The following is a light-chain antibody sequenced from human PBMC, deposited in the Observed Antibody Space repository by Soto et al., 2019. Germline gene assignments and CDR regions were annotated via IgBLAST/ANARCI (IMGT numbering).Light chain of an antibody. J-gene: IGKJ5*01. CDR1: QGIRTY. V-gene: IGKV1-9*01. CDR2: SAS. Sequence: IHLTQSPSSLSASVGDRVTITCRASQGIRTYLAWYQQKPGKAPQLLIYSASTLQSGVPSRFSSSGSGTDFTLTISSLQPDEIATYSCQQYNSYPQTFGQWTRLEIK. CDR3: QQYNSYPQT.